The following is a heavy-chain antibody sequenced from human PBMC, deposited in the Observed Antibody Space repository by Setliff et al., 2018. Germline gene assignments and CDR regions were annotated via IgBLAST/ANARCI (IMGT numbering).Heavy chain of an antibody. CDR3: ARASSGWYSAYYYYMDV. D-gene: IGHD6-19*01. CDR1: GGSISSYY. CDR2: IYYSGST. J-gene: IGHJ6*03. V-gene: IGHV4-59*08. Sequence: SETLSLTCIVSGGSISSYYWSWIRQPPGKGLEWIGYIYYSGSTNYNPSLKNRVTISIDTSKKQFSLNLTSVTAADTAVYYCARASSGWYSAYYYYMDVWGKGTTVTVSS.